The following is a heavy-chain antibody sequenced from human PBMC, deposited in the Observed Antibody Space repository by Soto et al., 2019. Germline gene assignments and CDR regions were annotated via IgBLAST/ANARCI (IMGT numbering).Heavy chain of an antibody. CDR1: GGSFSGYY. CDR2: INHSGST. Sequence: PSETLSLTCAVYGGSFSGYYWSWIRQPPGKGLEWIGEINHSGSTNYNPSLKSRVTISVDTSKNQFSLKLSTVTAADTAVYYCARDGGSSSHLDLWGQGSRVTVSS. D-gene: IGHD6-6*01. V-gene: IGHV4-34*01. CDR3: ARDGGSSSHLDL. J-gene: IGHJ5*02.